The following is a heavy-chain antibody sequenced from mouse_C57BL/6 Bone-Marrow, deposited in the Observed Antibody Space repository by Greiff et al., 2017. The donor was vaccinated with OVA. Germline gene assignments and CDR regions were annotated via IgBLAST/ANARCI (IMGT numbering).Heavy chain of an antibody. CDR1: GFTFNTYA. V-gene: IGHV10-3*01. CDR2: IRSKSSNYAT. J-gene: IGHJ3*01. D-gene: IGHD2-5*01. CDR3: VRDRAYYSNYDWFAY. Sequence: EADGGLVQPKGSLKLSCAASGFTFNTYAMHWVRQAPGKGLEWVARIRSKSSNYATYYADSVKDRFTISRDDSQSMLYLQMNNLKTEDTAMYYCVRDRAYYSNYDWFAYWGQGTLVTVSA.